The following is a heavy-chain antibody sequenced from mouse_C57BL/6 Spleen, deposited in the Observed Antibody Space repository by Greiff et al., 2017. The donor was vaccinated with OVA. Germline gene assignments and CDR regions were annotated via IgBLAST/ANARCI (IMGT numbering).Heavy chain of an antibody. D-gene: IGHD2-4*01. J-gene: IGHJ2*01. CDR1: GFSLTSYG. Sequence: VQLQQSGPGLVQPSQSLSITCTVSGFSLTSYGVHWVRQSPGKGLEWLGVIWRGGSTDYNAAVISRLSISKDNSKSQVFFKMNSLQADATAIYYCAREITSALYFDDWGQGTTLTVAS. CDR2: IWRGGST. CDR3: AREITSALYFDD. V-gene: IGHV2-2*01.